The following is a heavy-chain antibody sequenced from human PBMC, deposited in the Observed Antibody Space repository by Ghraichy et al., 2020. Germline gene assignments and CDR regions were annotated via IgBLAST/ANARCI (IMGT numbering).Heavy chain of an antibody. J-gene: IGHJ6*02. Sequence: GGSLRLSCVGSGFTVSSYSMNWVRQAPGKGLEWVSYITGSGRFISYADSVKGRFTVSRDNAQNSLYLQMKSLRDEDTAVYYCARGSTVVRYYYYDGMDVWGQGTTGTVSS. CDR1: GFTVSSYS. V-gene: IGHV3-21*05. D-gene: IGHD2-21*01. CDR3: ARGSTVVRYYYYDGMDV. CDR2: ITGSGRFI.